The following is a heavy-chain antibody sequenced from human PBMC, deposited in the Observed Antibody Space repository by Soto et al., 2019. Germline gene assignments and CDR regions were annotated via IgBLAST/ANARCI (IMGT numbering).Heavy chain of an antibody. CDR2: IVPIFGTA. V-gene: IGHV1-69*13. J-gene: IGHJ4*02. D-gene: IGHD4-4*01. CDR3: ARRFFYSNYLYYFDY. Sequence: SLKVSCKASGGTFSSYAISWVRQAPGQGLEWMGGIVPIFGTANYAQKFQGRVTITADESTSTAYMELSSLRSEDTAVYYCARRFFYSNYLYYFDYWGQGTLVPGLL. CDR1: GGTFSSYA.